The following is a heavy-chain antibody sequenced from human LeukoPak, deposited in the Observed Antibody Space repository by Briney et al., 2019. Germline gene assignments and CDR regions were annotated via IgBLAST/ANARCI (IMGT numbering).Heavy chain of an antibody. CDR1: GFTFSSHW. Sequence: PGGSLRLSCEASGFTFSSHWMRCARQAPGKGLEWVADISKDGSERNYVDSVKGRFSISRDNAKNSLYLQMNSLRADDTAVYYCARDAEWSIDYWGQGTLVTVSS. V-gene: IGHV3-7*01. CDR3: ARDAEWSIDY. D-gene: IGHD3-3*01. J-gene: IGHJ4*02. CDR2: ISKDGSER.